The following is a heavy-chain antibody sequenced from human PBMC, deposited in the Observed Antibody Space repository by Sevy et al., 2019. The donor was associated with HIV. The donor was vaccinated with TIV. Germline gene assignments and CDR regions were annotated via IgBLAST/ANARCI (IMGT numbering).Heavy chain of an antibody. Sequence: GGSLRLSCAASGFRFSSYAMTWVRQAPGKGLEWVSSINDSGSSTYFADSVKGWFTISSDNSKNTLYLQMNSLRADDTAVYYCAKWTAPYYYDSSDYYYDAFDIWGQGTMVTVSS. CDR1: GFRFSSYA. D-gene: IGHD3-22*01. CDR2: INDSGSST. V-gene: IGHV3-23*01. CDR3: AKWTAPYYYDSSDYYYDAFDI. J-gene: IGHJ3*02.